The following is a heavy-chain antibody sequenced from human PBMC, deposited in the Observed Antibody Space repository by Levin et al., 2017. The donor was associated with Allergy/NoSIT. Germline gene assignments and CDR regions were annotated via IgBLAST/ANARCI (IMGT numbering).Heavy chain of an antibody. CDR2: IYYSGST. D-gene: IGHD2-21*02. V-gene: IGHV4-31*03. CDR1: GGSISSGGYY. J-gene: IGHJ4*02. CDR3: AREERTCGGDCYWGYEPSGEFDY. Sequence: SETLSLTCTVSGGSISSGGYYWSWIRQHPGKGLEWIGYIYYSGSTYYNPSLKSRVTISVDTSKNQFSLKLSSVTAADTAVYYCAREERTCGGDCYWGYEPSGEFDYWGQGTLVTVSS.